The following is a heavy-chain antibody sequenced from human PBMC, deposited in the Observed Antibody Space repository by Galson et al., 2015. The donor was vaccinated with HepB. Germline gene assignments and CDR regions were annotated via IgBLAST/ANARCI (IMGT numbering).Heavy chain of an antibody. J-gene: IGHJ4*02. CDR2: MNPNSGNT. D-gene: IGHD5-18*01. Sequence: SVKVSCKASGYTFTSYDINWVRQATGQGLEWMGWMNPNSGNTGYAQKFQGRVTMTRNTSISTAYMELSSLRSEDTAVYYCAINSYGQYYFDYWGQGTLVTVSS. CDR1: GYTFTSYD. V-gene: IGHV1-8*01. CDR3: AINSYGQYYFDY.